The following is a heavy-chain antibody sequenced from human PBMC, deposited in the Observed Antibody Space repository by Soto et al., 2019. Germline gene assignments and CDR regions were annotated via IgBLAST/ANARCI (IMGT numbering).Heavy chain of an antibody. J-gene: IGHJ4*02. CDR3: ASLYGSGSYYMHGDY. CDR2: IYHSGST. CDR1: GGSISSGGYS. V-gene: IGHV4-30-2*01. Sequence: QLQLQESGSGLVKPSQTLSLTCAVSGGSISSGGYSWSWIRQPPGKGLEWIGYIYHSGSTYYNPSLKSRVTISVDRSKNQFSLKLSSVTAADTAVYYCASLYGSGSYYMHGDYWGQGTLVTVSS. D-gene: IGHD3-10*01.